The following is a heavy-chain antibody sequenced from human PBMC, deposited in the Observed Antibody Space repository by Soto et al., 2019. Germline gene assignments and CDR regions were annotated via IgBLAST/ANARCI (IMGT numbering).Heavy chain of an antibody. CDR3: AKARFLEWLLPDY. V-gene: IGHV3-30*18. J-gene: IGHJ4*02. Sequence: GGSLRLSCAASGFTFSSYGMHWVRKAPGKGLEWVAVISYDGSNKYYADSVKGRFTISRDNSKNTLYLQMNSLRAEDTAVYYCAKARFLEWLLPDYWGQGTLVTVSS. CDR1: GFTFSSYG. D-gene: IGHD3-3*01. CDR2: ISYDGSNK.